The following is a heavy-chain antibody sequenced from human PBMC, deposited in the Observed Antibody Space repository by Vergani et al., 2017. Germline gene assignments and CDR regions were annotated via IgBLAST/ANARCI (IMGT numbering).Heavy chain of an antibody. Sequence: EVQLVESGGGLVQPGGSLRLSCAASGFTFSSYEMNWVRQAPGKGLEWVSYISSSGSTIYYADSVKGRFTISRDNAKNSLYLQRNSLRAEDTAVYYCARVYCTNGVCYTGDYWYFDLWGRGTLVTVSS. CDR2: ISSSGSTI. V-gene: IGHV3-48*03. D-gene: IGHD2-8*01. CDR3: ARVYCTNGVCYTGDYWYFDL. CDR1: GFTFSSYE. J-gene: IGHJ2*01.